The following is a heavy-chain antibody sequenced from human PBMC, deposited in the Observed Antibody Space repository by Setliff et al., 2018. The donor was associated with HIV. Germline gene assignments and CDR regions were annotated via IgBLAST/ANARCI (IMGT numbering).Heavy chain of an antibody. Sequence: GGSLRLSCAASGFTFSSYTINWVRQAPGEGLEWVSSISSSGGYIYYADSVKGRFTIFRDNAKKSVYLELNSLRAEDTAVYYCVRRSNGEESLRRPDYWGQGTLVTVS. CDR3: VRRSNGEESLRRPDY. V-gene: IGHV3-21*01. J-gene: IGHJ4*02. CDR2: ISSSGGYI. D-gene: IGHD3-16*01. CDR1: GFTFSSYT.